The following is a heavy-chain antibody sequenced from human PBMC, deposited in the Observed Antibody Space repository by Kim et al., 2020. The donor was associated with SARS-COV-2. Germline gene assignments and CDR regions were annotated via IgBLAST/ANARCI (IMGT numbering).Heavy chain of an antibody. CDR2: IYYSGST. CDR1: GGSISSYY. V-gene: IGHV4-59*13. Sequence: SETLSLTCTVSGGSISSYYWCWIRQPPGKGLEWIGYIYYSGSTNYNHSLKSRVTISVDTSKNQFSLKLRSVTAADTAVYYCARDQGYSYGYVAYWYFDLWGRGTLVTVSS. CDR3: ARDQGYSYGYVAYWYFDL. D-gene: IGHD5-18*01. J-gene: IGHJ2*01.